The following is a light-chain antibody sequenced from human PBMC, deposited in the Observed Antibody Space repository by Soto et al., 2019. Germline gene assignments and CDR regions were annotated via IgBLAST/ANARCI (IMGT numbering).Light chain of an antibody. J-gene: IGKJ1*01. CDR2: GAS. CDR3: QQHNNWPPWT. CDR1: QSVSSN. Sequence: EIVMTQSPATLSVSPGERATLSCRASQSVSSNLAWYQQKPGQAPRLLIYGASTRATGIPDRFSGSGSGTEFTIHISSLQSEDFAVYYCQQHNNWPPWTFGQGTKVEIK. V-gene: IGKV3-15*01.